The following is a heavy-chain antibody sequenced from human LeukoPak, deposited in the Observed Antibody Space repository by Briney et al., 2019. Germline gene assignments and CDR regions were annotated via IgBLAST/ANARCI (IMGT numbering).Heavy chain of an antibody. CDR1: GGSSTGYS. CDR2: INHSGGT. Sequence: SETLSLTCAVYGGSSTGYSWSWIRHPPGKGLEWIGEINHSGGTNYKPSLESLVTISVDTSKNQFSLKLRSVTAADTAVYYCARVCLWGGRCYVYYNGMDVWGQGTTVTVSS. D-gene: IGHD2-2*01. V-gene: IGHV4-34*01. J-gene: IGHJ6*02. CDR3: ARVCLWGGRCYVYYNGMDV.